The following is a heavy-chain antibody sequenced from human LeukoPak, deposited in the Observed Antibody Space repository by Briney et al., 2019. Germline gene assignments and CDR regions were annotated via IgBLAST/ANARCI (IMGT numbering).Heavy chain of an antibody. CDR2: INPSSGRT. CDR1: GYTFISYY. Sequence: AASVKVSCEASGYTFISYYVHWVRQAPGQGLQWMGIINPSSGRTTYAQKFQGRVTMTRDMSTNTFYMDLTSLRSDDTAVYYCARGNHYYGSGSYLGYYYYMDVWGKGTTVTISS. CDR3: ARGNHYYGSGSYLGYYYYMDV. D-gene: IGHD3-10*01. J-gene: IGHJ6*03. V-gene: IGHV1-46*01.